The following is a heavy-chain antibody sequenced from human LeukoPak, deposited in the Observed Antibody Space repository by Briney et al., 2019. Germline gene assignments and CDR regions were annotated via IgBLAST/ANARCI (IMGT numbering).Heavy chain of an antibody. CDR1: GGSISSYY. J-gene: IGHJ4*02. Sequence: SETLSLTCTVSGGSISSYYWSWIRQPPGKGLEWIGYIYTSGSTNYNPSLKSRVTMSVDTSKNQFSLKLSSVTAADTAVYYCARLDCSGGSCYLDYWGQGTLVTVSS. CDR3: ARLDCSGGSCYLDY. CDR2: IYTSGST. V-gene: IGHV4-4*09. D-gene: IGHD2-15*01.